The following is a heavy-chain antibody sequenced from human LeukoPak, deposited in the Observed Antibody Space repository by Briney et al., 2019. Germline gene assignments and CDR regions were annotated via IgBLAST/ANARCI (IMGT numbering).Heavy chain of an antibody. CDR2: INPNSGGT. V-gene: IGHV1-2*02. CDR1: GYTFTGYY. D-gene: IGHD3-10*01. CDR3: ARDMYYYGSGSYYQ. J-gene: IGHJ4*02. Sequence: GASVKVSCKASGYTFTGYYMHWVRQAPGQGLEWMGWINPNSGGTNYAQKFQGRVTMTRDTSISTAYMELSRLRSEDTAVYYCARDMYYYGSGSYYQWGQGTLVTVSS.